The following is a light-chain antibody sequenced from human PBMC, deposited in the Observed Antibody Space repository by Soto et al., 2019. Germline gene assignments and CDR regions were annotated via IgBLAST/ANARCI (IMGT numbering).Light chain of an antibody. Sequence: DIQMTQSPSSLSASVGDRVNITCRASQNIRIYLNWFQQKPGKAPNLLIYGASSLQSGVPSRFSGSRYGTDFTLTINSLQPEDFAVYYCQQTYNSPLTFGQGTKVDIK. CDR1: QNIRIY. J-gene: IGKJ1*01. V-gene: IGKV1-39*01. CDR3: QQTYNSPLT. CDR2: GAS.